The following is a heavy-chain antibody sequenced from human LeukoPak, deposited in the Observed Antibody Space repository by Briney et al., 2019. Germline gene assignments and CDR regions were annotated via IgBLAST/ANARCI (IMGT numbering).Heavy chain of an antibody. CDR2: INHSGTT. Sequence: NPSETLSLTCAVYDGSFSRYYWSWIRQPPGKGLEWIGEINHSGTTNYNPSLKSRVTISVDTSKNHFSLQLSSVTAADTAVYYCARDNKRAGDYWGQGTLVTVSS. V-gene: IGHV4-34*01. CDR3: ARDNKRAGDY. CDR1: DGSFSRYY. D-gene: IGHD1-1*01. J-gene: IGHJ4*02.